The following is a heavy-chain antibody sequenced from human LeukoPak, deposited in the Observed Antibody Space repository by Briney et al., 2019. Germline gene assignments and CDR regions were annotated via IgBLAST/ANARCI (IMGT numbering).Heavy chain of an antibody. V-gene: IGHV3-21*01. D-gene: IGHD3-22*01. CDR1: GXTFSSYS. Sequence: PGGSLRLSCAASGXTFSSYSMNWVRQAPGKGLEWVSSISSSSSYIYYADSVKSRFTISRDNAKNSLYLQMNSLRAEDTAVYYCARDLYYYDSSGLIDYWGQGTLVTVSS. CDR3: ARDLYYYDSSGLIDY. J-gene: IGHJ4*02. CDR2: ISSSSSYI.